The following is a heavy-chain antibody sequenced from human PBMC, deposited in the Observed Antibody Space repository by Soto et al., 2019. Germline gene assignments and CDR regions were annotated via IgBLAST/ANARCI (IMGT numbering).Heavy chain of an antibody. D-gene: IGHD2-15*01. CDR2: IYYSGST. J-gene: IGHJ4*02. CDR3: ARVLPFYCDY. V-gene: IGHV4-31*03. CDR1: GGSIISGGYY. Sequence: PSETLSLTCTVSGGSIISGGYYWIWIRQHPGKGLEWIGYIYYSGSTYYNPSLKSRVTISVDTSKNQFSLKLSSVTAADTAVYYCARVLPFYCDYWGQGTLVTVSS.